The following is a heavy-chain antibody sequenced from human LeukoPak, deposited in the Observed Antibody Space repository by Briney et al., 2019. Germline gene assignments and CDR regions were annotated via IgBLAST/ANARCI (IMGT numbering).Heavy chain of an antibody. CDR2: VYYSGST. CDR3: VKKVAGVAWFDS. Sequence: SETLSLTCIVSGGSIRNYNNYWGWIRQPPGKGLEWIGSVYYSGSTYYNPSLKSRVTMSVDTSKNQFSLKLSSVTAVDTAVYYCVKKVAGVAWFDSWGQGTLVTVSS. D-gene: IGHD7-27*01. CDR1: GGSIRNYNNY. V-gene: IGHV4-39*07. J-gene: IGHJ5*01.